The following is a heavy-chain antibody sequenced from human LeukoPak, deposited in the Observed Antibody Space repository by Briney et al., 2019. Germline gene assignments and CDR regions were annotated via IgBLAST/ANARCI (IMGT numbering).Heavy chain of an antibody. CDR3: ARGSWESDY. J-gene: IGHJ4*02. Sequence: ASVKVSCKVSGTTFGLSAISWVRQAPGQGLEWMGRIIPILGIANYAQKFQGRVTITADKSTSTAYMELSSLRSEDTAVYYCARGSWESDYWGQGTLVTVSS. V-gene: IGHV1-69*04. D-gene: IGHD1-26*01. CDR1: GTTFGLSA. CDR2: IIPILGIA.